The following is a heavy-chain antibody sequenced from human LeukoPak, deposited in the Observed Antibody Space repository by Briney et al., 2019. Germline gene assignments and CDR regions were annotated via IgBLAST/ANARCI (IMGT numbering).Heavy chain of an antibody. CDR1: GFTFSSYS. V-gene: IGHV3-21*01. CDR3: ARDLSYSSAPLPFYYFDY. J-gene: IGHJ4*02. CDR2: ISSSSSYI. D-gene: IGHD6-19*01. Sequence: PGGSLRLSCAASGFTFSSYSVNWVRQAPGKGLEWVSSISSSSSYIYYADSVKGRFTISRDNAKNSLYLQMNSLRAEDTAVYYCARDLSYSSAPLPFYYFDYWGQGTLVTVSS.